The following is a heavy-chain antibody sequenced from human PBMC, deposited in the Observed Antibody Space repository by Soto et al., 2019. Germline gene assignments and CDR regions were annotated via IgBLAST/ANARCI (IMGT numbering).Heavy chain of an antibody. D-gene: IGHD3-16*02. CDR2: TYYRSKWYN. J-gene: IGHJ3*02. CDR1: GDSVSSNSAA. CDR3: ARDGFQPDYDYVWGSYRHDAFDI. V-gene: IGHV6-1*01. Sequence: PSQTLSLTCAISGDSVSSNSAAWNWIRQSPSRGLEWLGRTYYRSKWYNDYAVSVKGRITINPDTSKNQFSLQLNSVTPEDTAVYYCARDGFQPDYDYVWGSYRHDAFDIWGQGTMVTVSS.